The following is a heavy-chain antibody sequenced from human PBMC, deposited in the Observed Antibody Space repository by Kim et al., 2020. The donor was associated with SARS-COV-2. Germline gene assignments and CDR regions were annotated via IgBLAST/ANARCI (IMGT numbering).Heavy chain of an antibody. Sequence: PETLSLTCTVSGCSISSSSYYWGWIRQPPGKGLEWIGSIYYSGSTYSNPSLKSRVTISVDTSKNQFYLKLSSVTAADTAVYYCARVSLLWFGELSAFDIWGQGTMVTVSS. CDR2: IYYSGST. V-gene: IGHV4-39*07. J-gene: IGHJ3*02. CDR3: ARVSLLWFGELSAFDI. CDR1: GCSISSSSYY. D-gene: IGHD3-10*01.